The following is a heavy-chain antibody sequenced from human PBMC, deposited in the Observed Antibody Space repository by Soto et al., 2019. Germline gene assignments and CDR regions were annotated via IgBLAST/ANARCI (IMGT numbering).Heavy chain of an antibody. J-gene: IGHJ4*02. CDR3: ARDLGQQLVDY. D-gene: IGHD6-13*01. V-gene: IGHV1-46*01. CDR2: IDPSGGNT. CDR1: GYTFTNYY. Sequence: GASVKVSCKASGYTFTNYYIHWVRQVPGQGLEWMGIIDPSGGNTHYAQEFQGRVTMTRDTSTSTLYMELTSLRSEDTAVYYCARDLGQQLVDYWGQGTLVTVSS.